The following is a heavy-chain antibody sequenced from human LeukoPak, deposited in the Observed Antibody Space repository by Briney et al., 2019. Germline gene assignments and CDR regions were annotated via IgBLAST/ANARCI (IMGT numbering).Heavy chain of an antibody. D-gene: IGHD3-22*01. V-gene: IGHV3-53*01. CDR2: IYSDGST. J-gene: IGHJ4*02. Sequence: GGSLRLSCAASGFNVSNDYMSWVRQAPGKGLEWVSVIYSDGSTYYADSVKGRFTISRDNSKNTLFLQMNSLRVEDTAVYYCARESRGYFYYWGQGTLVIVSS. CDR3: ARESRGYFYY. CDR1: GFNVSNDY.